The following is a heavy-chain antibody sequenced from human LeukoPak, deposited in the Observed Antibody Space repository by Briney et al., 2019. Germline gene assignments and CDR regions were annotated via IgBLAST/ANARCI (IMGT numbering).Heavy chain of an antibody. J-gene: IGHJ5*02. Sequence: SETLSLTGIVSGGSIRSYYWNWIRQPAGKGLEWIGRIYSTGITNYNPSLKSRVTMSVDTSNNEFSLKLRSVTAADTAIYYCARDRDLNYWFDTWGQGTLVSVSS. V-gene: IGHV4-4*07. CDR3: ARDRDLNYWFDT. D-gene: IGHD1-7*01. CDR1: GGSIRSYY. CDR2: IYSTGIT.